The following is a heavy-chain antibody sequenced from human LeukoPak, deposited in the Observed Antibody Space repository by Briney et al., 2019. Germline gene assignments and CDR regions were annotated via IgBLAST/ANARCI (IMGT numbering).Heavy chain of an antibody. D-gene: IGHD3-22*01. J-gene: IGHJ4*02. CDR3: ARGYGSGYSLPD. V-gene: IGHV4-39*07. CDR2: IYYSGST. CDR1: GGSISSSSYY. Sequence: SETLSLTCTVSGGSISSSSYYWGWIRQPPGKGLEWIGSIYYSGSTYYNPSLKSRVTISVDTSKNQFSLKLSSVTAADTAVYYCARGYGSGYSLPDWGQGTLVTVSS.